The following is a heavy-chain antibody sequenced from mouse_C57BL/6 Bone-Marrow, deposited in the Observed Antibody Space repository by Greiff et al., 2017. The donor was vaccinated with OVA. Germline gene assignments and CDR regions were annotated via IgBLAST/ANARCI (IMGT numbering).Heavy chain of an antibody. V-gene: IGHV1-76*01. CDR3: ARVGWLLPFAD. D-gene: IGHD2-3*01. CDR2: LYPGSGNT. CDR1: GYTFTDYY. Sequence: QVQLQQSGAELVRPGASVKLSCKASGYTFTDYYINWVKQRPGQGLEWIARLYPGSGNTYYNEKFKGQATLTAEKSSSTAYMQLSSLTSEDSAVYCCARVGWLLPFADWGQGTLVTVSA. J-gene: IGHJ3*01.